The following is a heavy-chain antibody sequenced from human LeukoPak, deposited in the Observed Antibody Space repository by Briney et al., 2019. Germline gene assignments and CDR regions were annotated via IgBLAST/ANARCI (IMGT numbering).Heavy chain of an antibody. Sequence: SETLSLTCAVYGGSFSGYYWSWIRQPPGKGLEWIGEINHSGSTNYNPSLKSRVTISVDTSKNQFSLKLSSVTAADTAVYYCARAMVRGVISNFDYWGREPWSPSPQ. J-gene: IGHJ4*02. CDR3: ARAMVRGVISNFDY. D-gene: IGHD3-10*01. CDR2: INHSGST. CDR1: GGSFSGYY. V-gene: IGHV4-34*01.